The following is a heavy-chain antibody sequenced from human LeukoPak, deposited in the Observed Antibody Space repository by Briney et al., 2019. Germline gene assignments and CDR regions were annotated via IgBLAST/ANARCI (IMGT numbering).Heavy chain of an antibody. CDR2: IKEEGSEK. CDR1: RFTFTTRW. Sequence: GGSLRLSCAASRFTFTTRWMNCVRQDPGKGMEWVPIIKEEGSEKPQAESVTGRPTIARVHAKNSLYLQMDNLRAEDTAVYYCASGSGWTFEYWGQGTQVTVSS. V-gene: IGHV3-7*01. J-gene: IGHJ4*02. CDR3: ASGSGWTFEY. D-gene: IGHD6-19*01.